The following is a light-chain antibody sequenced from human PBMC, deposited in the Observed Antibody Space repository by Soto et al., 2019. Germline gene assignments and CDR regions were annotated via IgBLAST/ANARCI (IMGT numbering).Light chain of an antibody. CDR3: QQYGSSPTWT. Sequence: ETVLTQSPGTLSLSRGERATLSCRASQSISSSRLAWYQQKPGQAPRLRIYGESTRATGIPDRFSGSGSWTDFTFTISRLEPEDFAVDYCQQYGSSPTWTFGQGTKVEIK. V-gene: IGKV3-20*01. J-gene: IGKJ1*01. CDR2: GES. CDR1: QSISSSR.